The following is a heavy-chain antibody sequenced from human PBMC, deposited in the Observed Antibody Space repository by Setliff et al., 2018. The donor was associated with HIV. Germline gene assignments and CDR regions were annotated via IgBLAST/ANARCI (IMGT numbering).Heavy chain of an antibody. J-gene: IGHJ4*02. CDR3: VASSSWSCRLNY. V-gene: IGHV4-4*02. Sequence: PSETLSLTCAVSGGSISSSNWWSWVRQPPGKGLEWIGEINHSGNTHYDPSLKSRLTISIDTSKKQFSLKLTSVTAADAAIYYCVASSSWSCRLNYWGQGTLVTISS. CDR1: GGSISSSNW. CDR2: INHSGNT. D-gene: IGHD2-2*01.